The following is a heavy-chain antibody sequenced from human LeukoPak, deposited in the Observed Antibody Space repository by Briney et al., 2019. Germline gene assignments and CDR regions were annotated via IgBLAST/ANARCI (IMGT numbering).Heavy chain of an antibody. J-gene: IGHJ4*02. V-gene: IGHV3-53*01. Sequence: GGSLRLSCAASGFTFSDAWMHWVRQAPGKGLEWVSVIYSGGSTYYADSVKGRFTISRDNSKNTLYLQMNSLRAEDTAVYYCARQQLVRGGFDYWGQGTLVTVSS. CDR2: IYSGGST. CDR1: GFTFSDAW. D-gene: IGHD6-13*01. CDR3: ARQQLVRGGFDY.